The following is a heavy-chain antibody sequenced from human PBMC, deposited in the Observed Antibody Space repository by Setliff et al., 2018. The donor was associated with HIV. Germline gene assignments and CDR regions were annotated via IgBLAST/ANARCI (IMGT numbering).Heavy chain of an antibody. D-gene: IGHD3-22*01. CDR1: GGSITGYY. CDR3: AREFYHYDSSDYYSDYYYYYMDV. J-gene: IGHJ6*03. V-gene: IGHV4-4*07. CDR2: IYTSGST. Sequence: PSETLSLTCTVSGGSITGYYWSWIRQPPGKGLEWIGWIYTSGSTNYNPSLKTRVTMSVDTSKNQISLKLSSVTAADTAVFYCAREFYHYDSSDYYSDYYYYYMDVWGKGTTVTVSS.